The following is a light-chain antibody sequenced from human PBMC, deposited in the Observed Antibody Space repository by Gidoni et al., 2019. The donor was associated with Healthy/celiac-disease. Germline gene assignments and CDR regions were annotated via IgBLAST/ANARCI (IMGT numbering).Light chain of an antibody. CDR1: SSNIGAGYD. J-gene: IGLJ2*01. CDR2: GNS. V-gene: IGLV1-40*01. Sequence: QPPSVSEAPGQRVTISCTGSSSNIGAGYDVHWYQQLPGTAPKLLIYGNSNRPSGVPDRFSGSKSGTSASLAITGLQAEDEADYYCQSYDSSLSGVVFGGGTKLTVL. CDR3: QSYDSSLSGVV.